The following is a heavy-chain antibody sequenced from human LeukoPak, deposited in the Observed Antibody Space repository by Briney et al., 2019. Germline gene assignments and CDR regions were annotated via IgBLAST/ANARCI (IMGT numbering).Heavy chain of an antibody. V-gene: IGHV1-18*01. CDR1: TSR. J-gene: IGHJ5*01. Sequence: ASVKVSCKATSRISWVRQAPGQGLEWMGWVGTYGGDTYYAQKFQGRITVTTDTSASTVYMELRNLRSDDTAVYYCARDLWNFYDDSGYNRDFDSWGQGTLVTVSS. CDR2: VGTYGGDT. CDR3: ARDLWNFYDDSGYNRDFDS. D-gene: IGHD3-22*01.